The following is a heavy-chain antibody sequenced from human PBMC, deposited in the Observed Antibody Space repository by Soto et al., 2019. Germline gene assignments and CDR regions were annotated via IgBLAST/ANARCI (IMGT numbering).Heavy chain of an antibody. D-gene: IGHD3-22*01. V-gene: IGHV4-30-4*01. Sequence: SETLSLTCTVSGGSISSGDYYWSWIRQPPGKGLEWIGYIYYSGSTYYNPSLKSRVTISVDTSKNQFSLKLSSVTAADTAVYYCASETYYYDSSGYPDYWGQGTLVTVSS. CDR1: GGSISSGDYY. CDR3: ASETYYYDSSGYPDY. J-gene: IGHJ4*02. CDR2: IYYSGST.